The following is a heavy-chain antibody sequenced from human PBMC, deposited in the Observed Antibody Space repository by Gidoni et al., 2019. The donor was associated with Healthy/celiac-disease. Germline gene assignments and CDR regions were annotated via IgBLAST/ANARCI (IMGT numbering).Heavy chain of an antibody. CDR3: AKDLLYCSSTSCYWGYFDY. CDR2: ISGSGGST. J-gene: IGHJ4*02. V-gene: IGHV3-23*04. Sequence: EVQLVESGGGLVQPGGSLRLSCAASGFTFSSYAMSWVRQAPGKGLEWVSAISGSGGSTYYADSVKGRFTISRDNSKNTLYLQMNSLRAEDTAVYYCAKDLLYCSSTSCYWGYFDYWGQGTLVTVSS. CDR1: GFTFSSYA. D-gene: IGHD2-2*01.